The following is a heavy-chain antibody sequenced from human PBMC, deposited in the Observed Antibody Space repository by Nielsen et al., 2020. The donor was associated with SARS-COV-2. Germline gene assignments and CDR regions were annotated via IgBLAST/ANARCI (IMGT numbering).Heavy chain of an antibody. CDR1: GGSVNTHAW. V-gene: IGHV4-30-4*01. J-gene: IGHJ3*02. CDR2: IYYSGTT. CDR3: ARAPMTDADAFDI. Sequence: SETLSLTCAVFGGSVNTHAWWNWVRQPPGKGLEWIGYIYYSGTTYYNPSHESRATISVATSKSQFSLKLRSVTAADTAVYYCARAPMTDADAFDIWGQGAMVSVSS.